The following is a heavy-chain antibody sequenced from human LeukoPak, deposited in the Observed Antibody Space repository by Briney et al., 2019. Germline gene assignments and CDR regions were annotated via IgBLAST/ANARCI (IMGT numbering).Heavy chain of an antibody. Sequence: GGSLRPSCAASGFTFSSYSMSWVRQAPGKGLEWVSYISSSGSSIHYADSVKGRFSISRDNAKNSLYLQMNSLRDEDTAVYYCARDESSGWRQLDYWGQGTLVTVSS. CDR2: ISSSGSSI. CDR1: GFTFSSYS. J-gene: IGHJ4*02. CDR3: ARDESSGWRQLDY. D-gene: IGHD6-19*01. V-gene: IGHV3-48*02.